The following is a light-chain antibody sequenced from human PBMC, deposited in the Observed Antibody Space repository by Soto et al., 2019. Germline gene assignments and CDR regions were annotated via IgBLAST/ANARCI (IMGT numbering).Light chain of an antibody. CDR1: SSDVGAYNY. Sequence: QSALTQPASVSGSPGQSIAISCTGTSSDVGAYNYVSWYQQHPGKAPQLMIYDVSNRPSGVSNRFSGSKSGNTASLTISGLQAEDEADYYCSSYTSSSTRLYVFGTGPKLTVL. J-gene: IGLJ1*01. V-gene: IGLV2-14*01. CDR3: SSYTSSSTRLYV. CDR2: DVS.